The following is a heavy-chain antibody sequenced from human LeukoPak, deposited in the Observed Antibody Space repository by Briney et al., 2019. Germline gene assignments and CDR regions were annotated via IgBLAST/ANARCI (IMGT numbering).Heavy chain of an antibody. Sequence: GGSLRLSCAASEFTFSYSGMHWVHQAPGKGLEWMAVISYDGSNKYYADSVKGRFSISRDNSKNTLYLQMNSLRAEDTAVYYCAKGGLGYTAPLDYWGQGTLVTVSS. D-gene: IGHD5-18*01. V-gene: IGHV3-30*18. CDR2: ISYDGSNK. CDR1: EFTFSYSG. CDR3: AKGGLGYTAPLDY. J-gene: IGHJ4*02.